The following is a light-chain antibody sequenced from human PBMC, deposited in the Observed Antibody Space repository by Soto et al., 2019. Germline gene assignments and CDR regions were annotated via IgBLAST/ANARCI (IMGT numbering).Light chain of an antibody. Sequence: EIVLTQSPGTLSLSPGERATISCRASQSVSTRSLAWYQQKPGQAPSLLIYGASSRAIGIPDRFSGSGSGTYFTLTISSLEPEDFAVYYCQQYGDSVYTFGQGTKLEIK. CDR2: GAS. V-gene: IGKV3-20*01. CDR1: QSVSTRS. CDR3: QQYGDSVYT. J-gene: IGKJ2*01.